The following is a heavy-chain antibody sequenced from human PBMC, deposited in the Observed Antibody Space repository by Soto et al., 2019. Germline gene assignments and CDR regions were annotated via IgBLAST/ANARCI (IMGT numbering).Heavy chain of an antibody. CDR3: ARHGNGYSSFDY. CDR2: IHYSGST. Sequence: SETLSLTCHVSGGSISSSSYFWGWVRQPPGKGLEWIGSIHYSGSTYYNSSLKSRLTISVDTSKNQFSLKLTSVTAADTGVYFCARHGNGYSSFDYWGQGTLVTVSS. D-gene: IGHD4-4*01. V-gene: IGHV4-39*01. J-gene: IGHJ4*02. CDR1: GGSISSSSYF.